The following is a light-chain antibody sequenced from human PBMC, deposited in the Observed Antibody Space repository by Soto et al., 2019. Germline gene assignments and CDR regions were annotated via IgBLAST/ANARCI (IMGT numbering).Light chain of an antibody. CDR2: DAS. J-gene: IGKJ4*01. Sequence: EIVWTQSPATLSLSPGEGATLSCRASQSVSSYLAWYQQKPGQAPRLLIYDASNRATGIPARFSGSGSGTDFTLTISSLEPEDFEVYYCQQRSNWLTFGGGTKVDIK. CDR3: QQRSNWLT. V-gene: IGKV3-11*01. CDR1: QSVSSY.